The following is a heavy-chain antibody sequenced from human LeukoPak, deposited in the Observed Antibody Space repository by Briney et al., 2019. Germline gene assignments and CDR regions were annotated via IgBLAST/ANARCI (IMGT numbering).Heavy chain of an antibody. D-gene: IGHD3-10*01. CDR1: GFTFSSYS. CDR3: ARGDKWFGELYADY. Sequence: PGGSLRLSCAASGFTFSSYSMNWVRQAPGKGLEWVSYISSSSSTIYYADSVKGRFTISRDNSKNTLYLQMNSLRAEDTAVYYCARGDKWFGELYADYWGQGTLVTVSS. CDR2: ISSSSSTI. V-gene: IGHV3-48*01. J-gene: IGHJ4*02.